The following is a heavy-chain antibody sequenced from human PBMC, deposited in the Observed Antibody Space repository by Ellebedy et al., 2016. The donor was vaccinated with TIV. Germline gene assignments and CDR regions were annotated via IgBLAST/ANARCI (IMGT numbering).Heavy chain of an antibody. CDR3: TRVSGPLDY. J-gene: IGHJ4*02. CDR2: IKQDGSET. Sequence: GESLKISCAASGFTFSNYWMPWVRPAPGKGLEWVANIKQDGSETYYVDSVKGRFTVSRDNAKNSLYLQMNSLRAEDTAVYYCTRVSGPLDYWGQGTLVTVSS. CDR1: GFTFSNYW. D-gene: IGHD6-19*01. V-gene: IGHV3-7*04.